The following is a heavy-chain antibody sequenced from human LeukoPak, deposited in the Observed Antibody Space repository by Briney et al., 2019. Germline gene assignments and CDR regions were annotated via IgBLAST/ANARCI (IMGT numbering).Heavy chain of an antibody. J-gene: IGHJ4*02. D-gene: IGHD2-8*02. Sequence: GGPLRLSCAASGFTFSSYAMHWVRQPPGKGLEWVATISNDGNIDYYADSVKGRFTISRDNSKDTLDLQMNSLRDEDTAEYYCARDRTVLAVSATYYWGQGALVTVSS. V-gene: IGHV3-30*14. CDR2: ISNDGNID. CDR1: GFTFSSYA. CDR3: ARDRTVLAVSATYY.